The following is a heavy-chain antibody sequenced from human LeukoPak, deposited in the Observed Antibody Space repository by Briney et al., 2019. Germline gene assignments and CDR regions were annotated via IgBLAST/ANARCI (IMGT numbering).Heavy chain of an antibody. D-gene: IGHD4-17*01. V-gene: IGHV4-59*01. CDR1: GGSISSYY. CDR2: IYYSGST. CDR3: ARGDYGPDY. Sequence: PSETLSLTCTVSGGSISSYYWSWIRQPPGKGLEWIGYIYYSGSTNYTPSLKSRVTISVDTSKNQSSLKLSSVTAADTAVYYCARGDYGPDYWGQGTLVTVSS. J-gene: IGHJ4*02.